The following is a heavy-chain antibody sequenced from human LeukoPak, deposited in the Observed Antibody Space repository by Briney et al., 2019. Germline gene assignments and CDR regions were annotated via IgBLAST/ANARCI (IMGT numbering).Heavy chain of an antibody. CDR1: GGSISSGSYY. J-gene: IGHJ5*02. Sequence: PSETLSLPCTVSGGSISSGSYYWSWIRQPAGKGLEWIGRIYTSGSTNYNPSLKSRVTISVDTSKNQFSLKLSSVTAADTAVYYCARDADYYDSSGYYYGISWFDPWGQGTLVTVSS. D-gene: IGHD3-22*01. V-gene: IGHV4-61*02. CDR2: IYTSGST. CDR3: ARDADYYDSSGYYYGISWFDP.